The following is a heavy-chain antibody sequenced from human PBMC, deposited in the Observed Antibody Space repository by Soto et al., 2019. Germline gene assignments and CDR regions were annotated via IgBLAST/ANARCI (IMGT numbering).Heavy chain of an antibody. V-gene: IGHV3-33*01. CDR3: AIAMAGKWHPLDY. Sequence: GSLRLYCVASGFFLRDFGMHWVRQAPGKGLEWVSVIWYDGSNTYQGESVKGRFTMSRDISKNTLYLQMDSLRPEDTAVYYCAIAMAGKWHPLDYWGHGTLVTVSS. CDR1: GFFLRDFG. CDR2: IWYDGSNT. J-gene: IGHJ4*01. D-gene: IGHD6-19*01.